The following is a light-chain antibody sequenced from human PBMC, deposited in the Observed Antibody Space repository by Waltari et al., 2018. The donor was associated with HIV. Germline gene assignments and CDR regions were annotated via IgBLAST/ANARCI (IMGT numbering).Light chain of an antibody. CDR1: SGSIASHY. V-gene: IGLV6-57*01. CDR3: QSYDSSNHVV. CDR2: EEH. Sequence: NFMLTQPHSVSESPGKTVTLSCTRSSGSIASHYVQWYQQRPGSSPTTVIYEEHQRPSGVPDRFSGSIDSSSNSASLTISGLKTEDEADYYCQSYDSSNHVVFGGGTKLTVL. J-gene: IGLJ2*01.